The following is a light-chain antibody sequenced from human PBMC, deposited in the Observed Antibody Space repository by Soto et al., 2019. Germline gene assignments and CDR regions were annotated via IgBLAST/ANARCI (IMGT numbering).Light chain of an antibody. CDR1: HNINNY. Sequence: SQMTQSPSSLSASVGDRVTISCRASHNINNYLNWYQQKPGTAPKPLIYAASSLQPGVPSRFNGSRSATDFTLTISSLQPEDSATYYCQQSYYIPRSFGQGTKLQ. CDR2: AAS. CDR3: QQSYYIPRS. J-gene: IGKJ2*03. V-gene: IGKV1-39*01.